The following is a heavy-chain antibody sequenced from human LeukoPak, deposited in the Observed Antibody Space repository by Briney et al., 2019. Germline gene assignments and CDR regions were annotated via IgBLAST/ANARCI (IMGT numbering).Heavy chain of an antibody. CDR1: GFTFSSYG. Sequence: QPGGSLRLSCAASGFTFSSYGMHWVRQAPGKGLEWVAVISYDGSNKYYADSVKGRFTISRDNSKNTLYLQMNSLRAEDTAVYYCAKDTQYDITGVDYWGQGTLVTVSS. J-gene: IGHJ4*02. V-gene: IGHV3-30*18. CDR3: AKDTQYDITGVDY. D-gene: IGHD1-20*01. CDR2: ISYDGSNK.